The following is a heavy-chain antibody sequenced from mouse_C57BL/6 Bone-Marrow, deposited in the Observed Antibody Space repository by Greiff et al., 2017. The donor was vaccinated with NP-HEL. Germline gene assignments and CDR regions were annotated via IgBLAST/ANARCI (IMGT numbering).Heavy chain of an antibody. Sequence: QVQLQQPGAELVKPGASVKMSCKASGYTFTSYWITWVKQRPGQGLEWIGDIYPGSGSTNYNEKFKSKATLTVDTSSSTAYMQLSSLTSEDSAVYYCARRPYGSSHHEYWGQGTTLTVSS. J-gene: IGHJ2*01. CDR2: IYPGSGST. D-gene: IGHD1-1*01. V-gene: IGHV1-55*01. CDR3: ARRPYGSSHHEY. CDR1: GYTFTSYW.